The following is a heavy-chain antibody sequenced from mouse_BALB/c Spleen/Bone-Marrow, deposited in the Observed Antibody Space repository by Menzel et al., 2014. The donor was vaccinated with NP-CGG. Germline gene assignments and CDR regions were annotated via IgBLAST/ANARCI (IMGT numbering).Heavy chain of an antibody. CDR3: ARLRYYGFFAY. J-gene: IGHJ3*01. CDR2: INPDSSTI. CDR1: GFDFSRFW. D-gene: IGHD1-2*01. V-gene: IGHV4-1*02. Sequence: DVMLVESGGGLVQPGGSLKLSCAASGFDFSRFWMSWVRQAPGKGLDWIGEINPDSSTINYTPSLKDKFIISRDNAKNTLYLQMSKVRSEDTALYYCARLRYYGFFAYWGQGTLVTVSA.